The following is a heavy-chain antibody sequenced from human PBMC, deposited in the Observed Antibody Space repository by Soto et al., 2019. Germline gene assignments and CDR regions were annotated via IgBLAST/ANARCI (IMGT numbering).Heavy chain of an antibody. V-gene: IGHV1-18*04. D-gene: IGHD3-22*01. CDR2: ISAYNGNT. CDR1: GYTFTSYG. J-gene: IGHJ6*02. CDR3: AREGYYDSSGYALYYYYGMDV. Sequence: QVQLVQSGAEVKKPGASVKVSCKASGYTFTSYGISWVRQAPGQGFEWMGWISAYNGNTNYAQKLQGRVTMTTDTSTSTAYMELRSLRSDDTAVYYCAREGYYDSSGYALYYYYGMDVWGQGTTVTVSS.